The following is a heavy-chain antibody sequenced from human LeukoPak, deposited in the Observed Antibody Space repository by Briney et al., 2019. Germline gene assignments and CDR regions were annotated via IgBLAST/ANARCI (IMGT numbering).Heavy chain of an antibody. CDR2: IYYSGSS. D-gene: IGHD5-24*01. Sequence: PSETLSLTCTASGAAISSYYWSWIRQPPGKGLEWIGYIYYSGSSNYNPSLKSRVTISVDTSKNQFSLKLSSVTAADTAVYYCARYPSDGYNYYIDYWGQGTLVTVSS. V-gene: IGHV4-59*01. CDR1: GAAISSYY. J-gene: IGHJ4*02. CDR3: ARYPSDGYNYYIDY.